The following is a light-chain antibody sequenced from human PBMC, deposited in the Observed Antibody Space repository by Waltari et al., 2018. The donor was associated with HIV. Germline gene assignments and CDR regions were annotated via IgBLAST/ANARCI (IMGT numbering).Light chain of an antibody. V-gene: IGLV10-54*04. Sequence: QAGLTQPPSVSKGLRQAAILPCTGTRDNDGNQGATWLQQHQGHPPKLLFYGNNNRRSGISERFSASRSGNAASLTITGLQPEDEADYFCSAWDRSLSAVVFGGGTTLIVL. CDR1: RDNDGNQG. CDR2: GNN. CDR3: SAWDRSLSAVV. J-gene: IGLJ2*01.